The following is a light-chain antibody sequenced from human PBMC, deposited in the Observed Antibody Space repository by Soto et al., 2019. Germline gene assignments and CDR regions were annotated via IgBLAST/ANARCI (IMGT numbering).Light chain of an antibody. J-gene: IGLJ3*02. V-gene: IGLV1-40*01. CDR3: QSYDTSLSGYV. CDR1: SSNIGAGYD. Sequence: QSVLTQPPSVSGAPGQRVTISCTGSSSNIGAGYDVHWYQQLPGTAPKLLIYGNSNRPSGVPDRFYGSKSGTSASLGITGLQAEDEADYYCQSYDTSLSGYVFGGGTKLTVL. CDR2: GNS.